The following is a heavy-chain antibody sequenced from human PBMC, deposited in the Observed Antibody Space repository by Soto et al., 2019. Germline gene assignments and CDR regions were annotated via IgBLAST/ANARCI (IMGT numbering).Heavy chain of an antibody. CDR2: IYYSGST. J-gene: IGHJ4*02. D-gene: IGHD6-13*01. CDR3: ARGIIAAAGIDY. V-gene: IGHV4-31*03. CDR1: GGSISSGGYY. Sequence: SETLSLTCTVSGGSISSGGYYWSWIRQHPGKGLEWIGYIYYSGSTYYNPSLKSRVTISVDTSKNQFSLKLSSVTAADTAVYYCARGIIAAAGIDYWGQGTLVTVSS.